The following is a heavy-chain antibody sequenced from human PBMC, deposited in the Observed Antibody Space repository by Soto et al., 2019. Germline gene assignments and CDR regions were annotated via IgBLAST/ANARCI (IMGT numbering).Heavy chain of an antibody. D-gene: IGHD3-22*01. CDR3: AREGLLLLPDY. CDR1: GYTFTNND. J-gene: IGHJ4*02. Sequence: QIQLVQSGPEVRKPGASAKVSCKTSGYTFTNNDVCWVRQTPGQGLEWMGWIRPFSGKTNFDRKFQGRVTMTTDTSTSTVYMELGSVTSDDTAVYYCAREGLLLLPDYWGQGTLVTVSS. V-gene: IGHV1-18*04. CDR2: IRPFSGKT.